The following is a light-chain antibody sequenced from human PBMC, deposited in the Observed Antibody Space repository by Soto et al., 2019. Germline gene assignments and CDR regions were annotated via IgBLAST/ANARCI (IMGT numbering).Light chain of an antibody. Sequence: EIVLTQSPGTLSLSPGERATLSCRASQSVSSSYLAWYQQKPGQAPRLLIYGASSRATGIPDRFSGSGSGTDFSLTISRLDPQALAGYYCQLYRRAPQFTFGRGTKVEIK. CDR3: QLYRRAPQFT. J-gene: IGKJ3*01. CDR2: GAS. V-gene: IGKV3-20*01. CDR1: QSVSSSY.